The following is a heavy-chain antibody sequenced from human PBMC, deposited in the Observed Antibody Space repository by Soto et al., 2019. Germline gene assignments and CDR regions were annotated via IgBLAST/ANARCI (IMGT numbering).Heavy chain of an antibody. V-gene: IGHV2-26*01. Sequence: QVTLKESGPVLVKPTETLTLTCTVSGFSLSNARMGVSWIRQPPGKALEWLAHIFSNDEKSYSTSLKSRLTISKDTSKSQVVLTMTNMDPVDTATYYCARNLGYCSGGSCYGYYYYGMDVWGQGTTVTVSS. D-gene: IGHD2-15*01. J-gene: IGHJ6*02. CDR1: GFSLSNARMG. CDR2: IFSNDEK. CDR3: ARNLGYCSGGSCYGYYYYGMDV.